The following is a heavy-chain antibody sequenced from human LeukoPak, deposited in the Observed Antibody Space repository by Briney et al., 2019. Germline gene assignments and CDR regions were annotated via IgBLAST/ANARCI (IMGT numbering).Heavy chain of an antibody. CDR2: IKEDGSEK. V-gene: IGHV3-7*01. J-gene: IGHJ5*02. CDR1: GFTFSTYW. CDR3: ATYSSDFGRLDP. Sequence: GGSLRLSCVASGFTFSTYWMSWVRQAPGKGLEGVANIKEDGSEKNYVDSVKGRFTISRDNAKNTLYLQMNSLRADDTAVYYCATYSSDFGRLDPWGQGTQVTVSS. D-gene: IGHD3-22*01.